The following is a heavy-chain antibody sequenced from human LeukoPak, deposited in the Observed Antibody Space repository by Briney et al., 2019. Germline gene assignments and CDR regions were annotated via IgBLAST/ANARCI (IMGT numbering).Heavy chain of an antibody. CDR2: IKSKTDGGTT. V-gene: IGHV3-15*01. CDR1: GFTFSNAW. CDR3: TTDDYDFWSGPPYYYYMDV. Sequence: GGSLRLSCAASGFTFSNAWMSWVRQDPGKGLEWVGRIKSKTDGGTTDYAAPVKGRFTISRDDSKNTLYLQMNSLKTEDTAVYYCTTDDYDFWSGPPYYYYMDVWGKGTTVTVSS. J-gene: IGHJ6*03. D-gene: IGHD3-3*01.